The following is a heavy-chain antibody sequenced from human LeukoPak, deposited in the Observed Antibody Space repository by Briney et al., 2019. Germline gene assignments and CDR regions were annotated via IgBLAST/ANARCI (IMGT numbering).Heavy chain of an antibody. V-gene: IGHV4-39*07. Sequence: SETLSLTCTVSGGSISSSSYYWGWIRQPPGKGLEWIGSIYYSGSTYYNPSLKSRVTISVDTSKNQFSLKLSSVTAADTAVYYCARDGITGATTAQFDYWGQGTLVTVSS. CDR1: GGSISSSSYY. CDR3: ARDGITGATTAQFDY. D-gene: IGHD1-26*01. CDR2: IYYSGST. J-gene: IGHJ4*02.